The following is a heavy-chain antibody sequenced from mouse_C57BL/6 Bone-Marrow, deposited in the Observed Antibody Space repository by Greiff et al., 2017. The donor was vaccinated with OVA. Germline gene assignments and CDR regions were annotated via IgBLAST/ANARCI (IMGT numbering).Heavy chain of an antibody. J-gene: IGHJ4*01. CDR3: ADYYYGSSPYYAMDY. CDR2: IYPRSGNT. V-gene: IGHV1-81*01. D-gene: IGHD1-1*01. Sequence: QVQLQQSGAELARPGASVKLSCKASGYTFTSYGISWVKQRTGQGLEWIGEIYPRSGNTYYNEKFKGKATLTADKSSSTAYMELRSLTSEDSAVYFCADYYYGSSPYYAMDYWGQGTSVTVSS. CDR1: GYTFTSYG.